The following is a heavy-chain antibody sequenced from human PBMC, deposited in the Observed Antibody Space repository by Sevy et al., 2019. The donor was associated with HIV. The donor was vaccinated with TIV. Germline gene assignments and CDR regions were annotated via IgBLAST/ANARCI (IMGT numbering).Heavy chain of an antibody. CDR3: SKNTAAVGTGGFDY. D-gene: IGHD6-13*01. V-gene: IGHV3-30*02. Sequence: GGPLRLSCTTSGFTFSYSGMHWVRQAPGKGLEWVTFIQYDGRNTHYADSVKGRFTISRDNSKNTLYLQMNSLRGDDTAVYYWSKNTAAVGTGGFDYWGQGALVTVSS. J-gene: IGHJ4*02. CDR2: IQYDGRNT. CDR1: GFTFSYSG.